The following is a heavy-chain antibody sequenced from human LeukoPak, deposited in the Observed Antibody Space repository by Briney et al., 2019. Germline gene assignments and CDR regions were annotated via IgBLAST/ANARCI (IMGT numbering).Heavy chain of an antibody. Sequence: SVKVSCKASGGTFSSYAISWVRQAPGQGLEWMGGIIPIFGTANYAQKFQGRVTITADKSTSTAYMELSSLRSEDTAVYYCARGGYYSSGYYYFDYWGQGTLVTVSS. D-gene: IGHD3-22*01. V-gene: IGHV1-69*06. J-gene: IGHJ4*02. CDR1: GGTFSSYA. CDR2: IIPIFGTA. CDR3: ARGGYYSSGYYYFDY.